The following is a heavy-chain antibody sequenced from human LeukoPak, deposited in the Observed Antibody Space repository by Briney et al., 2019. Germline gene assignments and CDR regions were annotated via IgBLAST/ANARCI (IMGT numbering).Heavy chain of an antibody. V-gene: IGHV4-39*07. Sequence: SETLSLTCTVSGGSISSSNYYWAWIRQPPGQGLEWIGSIYYRGNAYYNPSLKSRVTISVDTSKNQFSLSLSSVTAADTAVYYCARDPWYSSSWYYFDYWGQGTLVTVSS. CDR3: ARDPWYSSSWYYFDY. CDR2: IYYRGNA. D-gene: IGHD6-13*01. CDR1: GGSISSSNYY. J-gene: IGHJ4*02.